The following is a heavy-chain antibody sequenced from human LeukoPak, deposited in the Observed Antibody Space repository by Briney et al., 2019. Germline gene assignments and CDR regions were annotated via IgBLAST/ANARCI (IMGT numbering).Heavy chain of an antibody. V-gene: IGHV3-7*01. CDR3: ARFGYSGWNLEY. CDR2: INQGESVK. Sequence: GGSLRLSCAASGFSFRDFWMTWVRQAPGKGLEWVANINQGESVKYYVDSVKGRFTISRDDAKSSLYVQMNSLRDEDTAVYYCARFGYSGWNLEYWGQGTLVTVSS. J-gene: IGHJ4*02. D-gene: IGHD5-12*01. CDR1: GFSFRDFW.